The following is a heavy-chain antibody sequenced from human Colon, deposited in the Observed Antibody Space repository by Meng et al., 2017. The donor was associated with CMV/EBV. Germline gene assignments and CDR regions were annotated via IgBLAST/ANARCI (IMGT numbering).Heavy chain of an antibody. CDR1: KFTFSDYF. Sequence: GGSLRLSCPASKFTFSDYFMAWLRQAPGKGLEWIPYISGGSNTIYYADSVKGRFTISRNNTIDSLFLQMGDLRAEDTAVYYCAREHRGVGTAFDIWGQGTMVTVSS. V-gene: IGHV3-11*04. D-gene: IGHD2-8*01. CDR2: ISGGSNTI. CDR3: AREHRGVGTAFDI. J-gene: IGHJ3*02.